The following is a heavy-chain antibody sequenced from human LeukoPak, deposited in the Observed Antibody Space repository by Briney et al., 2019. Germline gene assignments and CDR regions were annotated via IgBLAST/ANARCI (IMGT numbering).Heavy chain of an antibody. J-gene: IGHJ3*02. Sequence: PGGSLRLSCAASGFTFSSYGMHWVRQAPGKGLEWVAFIRYDGSNKYYADSVKGRFTISRDNSKNTLYLQMNSLRAEDTAVYYCTTGPRIYYYDSSGYSTQDAFDIWGQGTMVTVSS. D-gene: IGHD3-22*01. CDR2: IRYDGSNK. CDR3: TTGPRIYYYDSSGYSTQDAFDI. CDR1: GFTFSSYG. V-gene: IGHV3-30*02.